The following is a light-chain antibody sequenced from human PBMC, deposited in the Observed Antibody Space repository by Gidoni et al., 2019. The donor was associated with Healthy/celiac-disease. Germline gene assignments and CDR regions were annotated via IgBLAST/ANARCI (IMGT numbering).Light chain of an antibody. V-gene: IGKV3-15*01. CDR1: QSVSSN. J-gene: IGKJ5*01. CDR2: GAS. Sequence: ATLSCRASQSVSSNLAWYQQKPGQAPRLLIYGASTRATGIPARFSGSGSGTEFTLTISSLQSEDFAVYYCQQYNNWPPITFXXXTRLEIK. CDR3: QQYNNWPPIT.